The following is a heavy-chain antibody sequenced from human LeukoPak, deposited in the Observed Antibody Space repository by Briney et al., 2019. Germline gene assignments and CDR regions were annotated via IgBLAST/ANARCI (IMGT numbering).Heavy chain of an antibody. CDR1: GFTFSSYA. CDR2: ISGSGGST. J-gene: IGHJ3*02. D-gene: IGHD6-13*01. CDR3: AKDRVAAAVPDAFDI. V-gene: IGHV3-23*01. Sequence: PGGSLRLSCAASGFTFSSYAMSWVRQAPGKGLEWVSAISGSGGSTYYADSVKGRFTVSRDNSKNTLYLQMNSLRAGDTAVYYCAKDRVAAAVPDAFDIWGQGTMVTVSS.